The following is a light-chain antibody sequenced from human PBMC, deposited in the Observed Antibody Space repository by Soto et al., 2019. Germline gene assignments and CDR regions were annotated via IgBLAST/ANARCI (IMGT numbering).Light chain of an antibody. CDR1: QSVNSN. Sequence: SPGEIATLSCRASQSVNSNYLAWYQQHPGQPPRLLIYGISTRATGIPARFSGSGSGTEFSLTISSLQSEDFAVYYCQQYSKWPITFGQGTRLEIK. CDR3: QQYSKWPIT. J-gene: IGKJ5*01. V-gene: IGKV3-15*01. CDR2: GIS.